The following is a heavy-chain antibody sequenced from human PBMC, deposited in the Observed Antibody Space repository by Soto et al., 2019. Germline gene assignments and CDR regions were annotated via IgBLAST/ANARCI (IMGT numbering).Heavy chain of an antibody. CDR3: ARSRSPRITPDALDV. CDR1: GVSIESYW. V-gene: IGHV4-4*07. Sequence: QVQLQESGPGLVKPSETLSLTCIVSGVSIESYWWNWVRQPAGKGLEWIGRMYATGKSNYNPSVETRVTMSVDTSKNQFSLNLTSVTAADTAVYFCARSRSPRITPDALDVWGPGTTVTVSS. J-gene: IGHJ6*02. CDR2: MYATGKS. D-gene: IGHD1-20*01.